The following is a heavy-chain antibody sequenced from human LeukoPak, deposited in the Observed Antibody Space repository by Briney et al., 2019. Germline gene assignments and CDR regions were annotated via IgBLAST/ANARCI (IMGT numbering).Heavy chain of an antibody. CDR2: IGGRDGST. J-gene: IGHJ3*02. V-gene: IGHV3-23*01. CDR1: GFTFSSYG. D-gene: IGHD3-22*01. Sequence: PGGSLRLSCAASGFTFSSYGMSWVRQAPGKGLEWVSAIGGRDGSTYYADSVKGRFTISRDNSKNTLYVQMNSLRAEDSALYYCARGGRGSAAVVAPRSFDIWGQGTMVTVSS. CDR3: ARGGRGSAAVVAPRSFDI.